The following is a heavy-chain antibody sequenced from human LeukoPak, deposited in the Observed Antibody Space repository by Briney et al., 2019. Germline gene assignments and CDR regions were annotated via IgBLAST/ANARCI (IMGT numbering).Heavy chain of an antibody. J-gene: IGHJ4*02. V-gene: IGHV4-30-4*01. D-gene: IGHD5-24*01. CDR2: IYYSGSS. CDR3: ARNRDGYNSFDY. Sequence: SETLSLTCTVSGGSIRSGDYYWSWIRQPPGKGLEWIGYIYYSGSSYYNPSLRSRVTISVDTSKNHFSLKLSSVTAADTAVYYCARNRDGYNSFDYWGLGTLVTVSS. CDR1: GGSIRSGDYY.